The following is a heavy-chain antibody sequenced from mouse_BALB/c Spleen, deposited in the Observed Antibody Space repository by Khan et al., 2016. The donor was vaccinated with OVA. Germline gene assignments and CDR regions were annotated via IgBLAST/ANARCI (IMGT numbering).Heavy chain of an antibody. CDR2: IIYTGYT. D-gene: IGHD2-14*01. CDR1: GDSITTGY. V-gene: IGHV3-8*02. Sequence: EVQLQESGPSLVKPSQTLSLTCSVTGDSITTGYWNWIRKFPGNKLEYMGYIIYTGYTYYNPSLKSRISITRHTSNNQYYLKLISVTAEDTATYYCARSTYRYAFVYWGQGTLVTVSA. J-gene: IGHJ3*01. CDR3: ARSTYRYAFVY.